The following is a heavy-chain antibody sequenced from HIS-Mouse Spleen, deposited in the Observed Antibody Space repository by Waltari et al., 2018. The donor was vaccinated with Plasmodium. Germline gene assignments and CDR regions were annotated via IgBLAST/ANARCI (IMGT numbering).Heavy chain of an antibody. V-gene: IGHV4-38-2*02. Sequence: QVQLQESGPGLVKPSETLSLTCTVSGYSISSGYYWGWIRPPPGKGLEWIGSIYHSGSTYYTPSLKSRVTISVDTSKNQFSRKLSSVTAADTAVYYCARQSYYGSGSYYNVGWGQGTLVTVSS. CDR3: ARQSYYGSGSYYNVG. J-gene: IGHJ4*02. D-gene: IGHD3-10*01. CDR1: GYSISSGYY. CDR2: IYHSGST.